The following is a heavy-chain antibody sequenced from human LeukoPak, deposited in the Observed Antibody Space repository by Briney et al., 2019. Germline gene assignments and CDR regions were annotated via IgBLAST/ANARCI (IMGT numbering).Heavy chain of an antibody. CDR2: IYHSGST. D-gene: IGHD2-8*01. CDR1: GYSISSGYY. V-gene: IGHV4-38-2*02. Sequence: SETLSLTCTVSGYSISSGYYWGWIRQPPGKGLEWIGSIYHSGSTYYNPSLKSRVTISVDTSKNQFSLKLSSVTAADTAVYYCARYPHCTNGVCWLIPPHPYYYYMDVWGKGTTVTVSS. J-gene: IGHJ6*03. CDR3: ARYPHCTNGVCWLIPPHPYYYYMDV.